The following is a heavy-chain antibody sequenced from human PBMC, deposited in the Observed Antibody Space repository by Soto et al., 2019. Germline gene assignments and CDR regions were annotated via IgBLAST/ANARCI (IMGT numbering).Heavy chain of an antibody. CDR2: INAGNGNT. CDR1: GYTFTSYA. J-gene: IGHJ4*02. CDR3: ARSIVVVTALDY. Sequence: QVQLVQSGAEEKKPGASVKVSCKASGYTFTSYAMHWVRQAPGQRLEWMGWINAGNGNTKYSQKFQGRVTITRDTSASTADMELSSLRSEDTAVYYCARSIVVVTALDYWGQETLVTVSS. D-gene: IGHD2-21*02. V-gene: IGHV1-3*05.